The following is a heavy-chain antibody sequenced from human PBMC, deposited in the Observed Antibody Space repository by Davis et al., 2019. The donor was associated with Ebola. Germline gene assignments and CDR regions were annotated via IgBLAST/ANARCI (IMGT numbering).Heavy chain of an antibody. CDR2: ISYDGSNK. J-gene: IGHJ4*02. Sequence: GGSLRLSCAASGFTFSSYAMHWVRQAPGKGLEWVAVISYDGSNKYYADSVKGRFTISRDDSKNTAYLQMNSLKTEDTAVYYCARDKTSGDSYFDDWGQGTLVTVSS. CDR3: ARDKTSGDSYFDD. CDR1: GFTFSSYA. V-gene: IGHV3-30-3*01. D-gene: IGHD1-26*01.